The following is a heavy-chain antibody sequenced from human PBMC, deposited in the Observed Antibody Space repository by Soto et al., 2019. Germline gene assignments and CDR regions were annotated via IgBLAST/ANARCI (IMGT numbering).Heavy chain of an antibody. CDR2: MSHSENT. CDR3: ARGIPASTRGSYYFDY. Sequence: QVQLQESGPGLVKPSGTLSLTCAVSGASINTDNCWNWVRQSPGHGLEWIGEMSHSENTSYNPSLKSRLTISMDKSRNLFSLKLSFATAADTAMYYCARGIPASTRGSYYFDYWGQGDPVTVSS. CDR1: GASINTDNC. V-gene: IGHV4-4*02. D-gene: IGHD2-8*01. J-gene: IGHJ4*02.